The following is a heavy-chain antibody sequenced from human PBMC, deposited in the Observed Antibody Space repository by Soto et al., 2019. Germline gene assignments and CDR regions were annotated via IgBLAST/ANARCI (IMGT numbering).Heavy chain of an antibody. V-gene: IGHV3-74*01. D-gene: IGHD4-17*01. CDR1: GFTFSSYW. Sequence: GGSLRLSCAASGFTFSSYWMHWVRQAPGKGLVWVSRINSDGSSTSYADSVKGRFTISRDNAKNTLYLQMNSLRAEDTAVYYCAREAAYGDYAEKVYYYYYMDVWGKGTTVTVSS. CDR3: AREAAYGDYAEKVYYYYYMDV. CDR2: INSDGSST. J-gene: IGHJ6*03.